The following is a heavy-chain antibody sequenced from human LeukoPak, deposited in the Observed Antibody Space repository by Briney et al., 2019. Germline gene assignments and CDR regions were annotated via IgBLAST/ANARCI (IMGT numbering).Heavy chain of an antibody. CDR2: ISSNGATT. Sequence: PGGSLRLSCSASGFTFSSFAMHWVRQAPGKGPEYVSAISSNGATTYYADSVKGRFTISRDNSKNTLYLQMSSLRAEDTAVYFCARAHQTPPAGYWGQGTLVTVSS. D-gene: IGHD1-1*01. V-gene: IGHV3-64D*06. J-gene: IGHJ4*02. CDR3: ARAHQTPPAGY. CDR1: GFTFSSFA.